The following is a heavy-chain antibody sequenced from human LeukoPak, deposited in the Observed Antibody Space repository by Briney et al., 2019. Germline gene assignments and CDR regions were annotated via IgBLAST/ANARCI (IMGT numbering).Heavy chain of an antibody. V-gene: IGHV3-66*01. Sequence: SVIYSGGSTYYADSVKGRFTISRDNSKNTLYLQMNSLRAEDTAVYYCARAGTLWFGESVDYWGQGTLVTVSS. CDR3: ARAGTLWFGESVDY. CDR2: IYSGGST. D-gene: IGHD3-10*01. J-gene: IGHJ4*02.